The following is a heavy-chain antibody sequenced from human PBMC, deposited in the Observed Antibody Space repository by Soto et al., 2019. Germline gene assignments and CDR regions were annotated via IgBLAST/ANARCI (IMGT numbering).Heavy chain of an antibody. V-gene: IGHV3-30-3*01. CDR2: ISYDGSNK. CDR1: GFTFSSYA. CDR3: ARSYYDFWSGYSYYYYYGMDV. J-gene: IGHJ6*02. Sequence: GGSLRLSCAGSGFTFSSYAMHWVRQAPGKGLEWVAVISYDGSNKYYADSVKGRFTISRDNSKNTLYLQMNSLRAEDTAVYYCARSYYDFWSGYSYYYYYGMDVWGQGTTVTVS. D-gene: IGHD3-3*01.